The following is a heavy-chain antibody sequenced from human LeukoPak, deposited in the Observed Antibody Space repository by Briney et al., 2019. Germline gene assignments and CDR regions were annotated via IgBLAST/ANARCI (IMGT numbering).Heavy chain of an antibody. CDR1: GSYISSGDYY. CDR2: IYSSGSA. CDR3: AREAGNGYKYYYSATDV. V-gene: IGHV4-30-4*01. D-gene: IGHD5-24*01. J-gene: IGHJ6*02. Sequence: SETLSLSCTVSGSYISSGDYYWSWIRQSPGRGLVWIGYIYSSGSAYYNPSLKSRVNISVDTSKNQFSLRLNSVTAADTAVYYCAREAGNGYKYYYSATDVWGQGTTVTVSS.